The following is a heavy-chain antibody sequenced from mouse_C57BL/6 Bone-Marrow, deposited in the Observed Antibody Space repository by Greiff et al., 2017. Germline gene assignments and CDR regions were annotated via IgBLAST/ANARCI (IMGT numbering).Heavy chain of an antibody. D-gene: IGHD1-1*01. Sequence: QVQLQQPGAELVKPGASVKLSCKASGYTFTSYWMHWVKQRPGQGLEWIGMIHPNSGSTNYNEKFKSKATLTVDKSSSTAYRQLSSLTSEDSAVYYCARRGSYYYGSSYGDWGQGTTLTVSS. CDR1: GYTFTSYW. J-gene: IGHJ2*01. CDR3: ARRGSYYYGSSYGD. V-gene: IGHV1-64*01. CDR2: IHPNSGST.